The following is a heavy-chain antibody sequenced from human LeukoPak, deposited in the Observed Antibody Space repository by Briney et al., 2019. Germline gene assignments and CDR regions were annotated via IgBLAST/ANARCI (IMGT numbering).Heavy chain of an antibody. V-gene: IGHV4-4*09. D-gene: IGHD2-21*01. CDR3: ATSNDAKIAPFDH. CDR1: GVSMNAYQ. J-gene: IGHJ4*02. Sequence: SETLSLTCTVSGVSMNAYQWSWVRQSPEKGLEWIGCINTKGGTSYNPSLKSRVTTSVDTSKSQFSLRLTSVTAADTAVYYCATSNDAKIAPFDHWGQGAPVTVSS. CDR2: INTKGGT.